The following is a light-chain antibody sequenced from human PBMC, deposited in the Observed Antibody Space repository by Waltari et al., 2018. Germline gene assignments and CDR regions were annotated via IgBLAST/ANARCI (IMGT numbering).Light chain of an antibody. CDR3: VQGTHWVT. J-gene: IGKJ4*01. Sequence: VVLTQSPLFLAVTPGQSVSISCKSSQSLLYSDGNTFLTWFHQRPSQSPRRLIYDITSRASGVPARFSGSGSGTNFTLNIAGVEADDAGVYFCVQGTHWVTFGGGT. CDR2: DIT. CDR1: QSLLYSDGNTF. V-gene: IGKV2-30*01.